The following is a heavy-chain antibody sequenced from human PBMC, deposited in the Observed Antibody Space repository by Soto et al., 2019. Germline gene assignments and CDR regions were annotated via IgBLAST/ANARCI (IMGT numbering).Heavy chain of an antibody. V-gene: IGHV3-23*01. CDR1: GFTFSSYA. CDR2: ISGSGDSI. D-gene: IGHD6-19*01. CDR3: AKTVPGTKY. Sequence: EVQLLESGGGLVQPGGSLRLSCAASGFTFSSYAMSWVRQAPGTGLEWVSGISGSGDSIYYADSVKGRFTISRDNSKNTLYLQMNSLGAEDTAVYYCAKTVPGTKYWGQGTLVTVSS. J-gene: IGHJ4*02.